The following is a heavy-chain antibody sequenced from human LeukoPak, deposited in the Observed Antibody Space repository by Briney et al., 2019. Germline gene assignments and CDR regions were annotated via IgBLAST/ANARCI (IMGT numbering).Heavy chain of an antibody. CDR3: ARRYYYNLGSFPFDF. D-gene: IGHD3-10*01. J-gene: IGHJ4*02. CDR1: GGSFSSHY. CDR2: ISYIGST. Sequence: PSETLSLTCTVSGGSFSSHYWSWIRQPPGKGLEWIGYISYIGSTNYNPSLKSRVTISVDTSKNQFSLKLSSVTAADTAVYYCARRYYYNLGSFPFDFWGQGTLVTVSS. V-gene: IGHV4-59*11.